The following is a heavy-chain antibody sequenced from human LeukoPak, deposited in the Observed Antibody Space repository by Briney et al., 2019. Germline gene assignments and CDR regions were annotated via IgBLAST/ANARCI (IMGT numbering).Heavy chain of an antibody. J-gene: IGHJ4*02. CDR2: INHSGST. V-gene: IGHV4-38-2*02. D-gene: IGHD1-26*01. CDR1: GYSISSGYY. CDR3: ARVCHSGSYCFDY. Sequence: PSETLSLTCTVSGYSISSGYYWSWIRQPPGKGLEWIGEINHSGSTNYNPSLKSRVTISVDTSKNQFSLKLSSVTAADTAVYYCARVCHSGSYCFDYWGQGTLVTVSS.